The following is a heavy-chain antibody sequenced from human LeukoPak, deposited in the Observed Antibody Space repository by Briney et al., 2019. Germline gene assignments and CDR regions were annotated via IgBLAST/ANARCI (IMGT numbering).Heavy chain of an antibody. Sequence: GSLRLSCAASGFTFSSYAMHWVRQAPGKGLEWVAVISYDGSNKYYADSVKGRFTISRDNSKNTLYLQMNSLRAEDTAVYYCAREYVWGSYRQYYFDYWGQGTLVTVSS. V-gene: IGHV3-30*04. CDR1: GFTFSSYA. D-gene: IGHD3-16*02. J-gene: IGHJ4*02. CDR2: ISYDGSNK. CDR3: AREYVWGSYRQYYFDY.